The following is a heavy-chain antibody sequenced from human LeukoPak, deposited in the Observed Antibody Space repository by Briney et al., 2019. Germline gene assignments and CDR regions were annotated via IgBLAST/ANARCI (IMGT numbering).Heavy chain of an antibody. CDR1: GGSFSGYY. V-gene: IGHV4-34*01. Sequence: SETLSLTCAVYGGSFSGYYWSWIRQPPGKGLEWIGEINHSGSTNYNPSLKSRVTISVDTSKNQFSLKLSSVTAADTAVYYCARAGRKNWNDPPSLYYFDYWGQGTLVTVSS. CDR3: ARAGRKNWNDPPSLYYFDY. CDR2: INHSGST. D-gene: IGHD1-1*01. J-gene: IGHJ4*02.